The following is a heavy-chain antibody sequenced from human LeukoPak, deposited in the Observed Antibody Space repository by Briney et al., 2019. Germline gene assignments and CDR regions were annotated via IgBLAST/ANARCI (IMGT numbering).Heavy chain of an antibody. CDR3: ARGKGIAAAGTGPYYFDY. D-gene: IGHD6-13*01. Sequence: GASVKVSCKASGYTFTGYYMHWVRQAPGQGLEWMGWINPNSGGTNYAQKFQGWVTMTRDTSISTAYMELSRLRSDDTAVYYCARGKGIAAAGTGPYYFDYWGQGTLVTVSS. J-gene: IGHJ4*02. CDR2: INPNSGGT. V-gene: IGHV1-2*04. CDR1: GYTFTGYY.